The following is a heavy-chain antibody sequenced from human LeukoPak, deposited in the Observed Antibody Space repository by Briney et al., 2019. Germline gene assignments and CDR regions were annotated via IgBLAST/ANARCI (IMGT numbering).Heavy chain of an antibody. CDR2: INHSGST. J-gene: IGHJ4*02. D-gene: IGHD3-10*01. CDR3: ARGTLLWFGGARYYFDY. Sequence: SETLSLTCAVYGGSFSGYYWSWIRQPPGKGLEWIGEINHSGSTNYNPSLKSRVTISVDTSKNQFSLKLSSVTAADTAVYYCARGTLLWFGGARYYFDYWGQGTLVTVSS. V-gene: IGHV4-34*01. CDR1: GGSFSGYY.